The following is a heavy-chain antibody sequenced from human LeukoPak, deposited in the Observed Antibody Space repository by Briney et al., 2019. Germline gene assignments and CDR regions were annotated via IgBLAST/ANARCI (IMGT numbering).Heavy chain of an antibody. CDR2: ISWNSAMI. CDR1: GFTFDNYA. V-gene: IGHV3-9*01. D-gene: IGHD6-19*01. Sequence: GGSLRLSCTASGFTFDNYAMHWVRQAPGKGLEWVSGISWNSAMIDYADSVKGRFTISRDNAKDSLYLQMNSLRGDDTAVYYCEADPGDSWGQGTLVTVSS. J-gene: IGHJ4*02. CDR3: EADPGDS.